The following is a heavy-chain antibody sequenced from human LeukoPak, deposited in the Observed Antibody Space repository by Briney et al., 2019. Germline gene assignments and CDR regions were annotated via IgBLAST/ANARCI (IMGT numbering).Heavy chain of an antibody. Sequence: RGSLRLSCEASGFTFSDYYMSWIRQAPGKGLEWVAFIRYDGSNKYYADSVKGRFTISRDNSKNTLYLQMNSLRAEDTAVYYCAKSRQLGIAVAGNYFDSWGQGTLVTVSS. D-gene: IGHD6-19*01. CDR1: GFTFSDYY. J-gene: IGHJ4*02. CDR3: AKSRQLGIAVAGNYFDS. V-gene: IGHV3-30*02. CDR2: IRYDGSNK.